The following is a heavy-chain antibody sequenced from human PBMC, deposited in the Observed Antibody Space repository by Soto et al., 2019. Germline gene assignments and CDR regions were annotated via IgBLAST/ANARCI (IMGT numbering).Heavy chain of an antibody. V-gene: IGHV4-30-4*01. D-gene: IGHD1-26*01. CDR1: GGSISSGNYY. CDR2: ISYSGST. Sequence: PSETLSLTCTVSGGSISSGNYYWSWIRQPPGKGLEWIGFISYSGSTYYSTSLKSRVTISVDTSKNQFSLKLSSVTAADTAVYYCARHRALRAPTKWELLVRHKSHFDYWGQGTLVTVSS. CDR3: ARHRALRAPTKWELLVRHKSHFDY. J-gene: IGHJ4*02.